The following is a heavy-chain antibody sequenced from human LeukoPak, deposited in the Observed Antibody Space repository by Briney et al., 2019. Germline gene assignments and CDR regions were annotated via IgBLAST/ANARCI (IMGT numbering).Heavy chain of an antibody. CDR2: RYASGSN. D-gene: IGHD1-26*01. CDR3: ARDGGSYSLDY. CDR1: GGSISGSTYY. J-gene: IGHJ4*02. V-gene: IGHV4-61*02. Sequence: SETLSLTCTVSGGSISGSTYYWSCIRQPAGQGLEWIGRRYASGSNSYNPSLKSQVTISVDPSKNQFSLKLSSVTAADTAIYYCARDGGSYSLDYWGRGTLVTVSS.